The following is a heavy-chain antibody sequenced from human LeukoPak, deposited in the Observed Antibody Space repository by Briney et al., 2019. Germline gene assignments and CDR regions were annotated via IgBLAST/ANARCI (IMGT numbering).Heavy chain of an antibody. J-gene: IGHJ3*02. CDR3: ARDAGYSSSWDHAFDI. V-gene: IGHV4-59*01. D-gene: IGHD6-13*01. Sequence: SETLSLTCTVSGGSISSYYWSWIRQPPGKGLEWMGYIYYSGSTNYTPSLKSRVTISVDTSKNQFSLKMSSVTAADTAVYYCARDAGYSSSWDHAFDIWGQGTMVTVSS. CDR1: GGSISSYY. CDR2: IYYSGST.